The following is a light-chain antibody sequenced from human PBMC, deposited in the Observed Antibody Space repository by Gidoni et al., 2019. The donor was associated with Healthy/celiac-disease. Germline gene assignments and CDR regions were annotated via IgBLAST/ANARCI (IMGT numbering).Light chain of an antibody. J-gene: IGKJ1*01. CDR1: QSVSSSY. CDR3: QQYGSPTWT. Sequence: EIVLTQSPGPLSLSPGERATLSCRASQSVSSSYLAWYQQKPGQAPRLLIYGASSRATGIPDRFSGSGSGTDFTLTISRLEPEDFAVYYCQQYGSPTWTFGQXTKVEIK. V-gene: IGKV3-20*01. CDR2: GAS.